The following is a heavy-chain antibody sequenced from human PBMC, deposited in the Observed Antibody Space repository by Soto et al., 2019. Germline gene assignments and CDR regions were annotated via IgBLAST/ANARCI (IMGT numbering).Heavy chain of an antibody. CDR2: VYVTGTT. V-gene: IGHV4-4*07. D-gene: IGHD6-19*01. Sequence: PSETLSLTCTFSCASISDYYWSWIRQPAGQALEWIGRVYVTGTTYFNPSLKSRVTMSVDTSNNQVSLKLSSVTAADSAIYYCARDGEYTSGWYSFDSWGPGTLVTVSS. CDR3: ARDGEYTSGWYSFDS. CDR1: CASISDYY. J-gene: IGHJ5*01.